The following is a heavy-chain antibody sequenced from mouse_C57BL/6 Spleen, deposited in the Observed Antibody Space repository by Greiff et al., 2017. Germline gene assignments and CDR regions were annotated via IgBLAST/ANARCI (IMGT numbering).Heavy chain of an antibody. V-gene: IGHV1-50*01. CDR1: GYTFTSYW. Sequence: QVQLQQPGAELVKPGASVKLSCKASGYTFTSYWMQWVKQRPGQGLEWIGEIDPSDSYTNYNQKFKGKATLTVDTSSSTAYMQLSSLTSEDSAVYYCARGGTLLWLRQGFDYWGQGTTLTVSS. J-gene: IGHJ2*01. D-gene: IGHD2-2*01. CDR2: IDPSDSYT. CDR3: ARGGTLLWLRQGFDY.